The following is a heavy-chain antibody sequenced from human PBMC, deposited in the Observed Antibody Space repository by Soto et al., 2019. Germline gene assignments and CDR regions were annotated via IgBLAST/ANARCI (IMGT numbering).Heavy chain of an antibody. Sequence: QVQLQESGPGLVKPSETLSLTCTVSGESISTYYWNWIRQPPGKGLEWVGYIYYSGSTKYNPSLKSRVTISVDMSKNQFSLKLRSVTATDTALHFRFRRQLLFFDSYRMNVWGQGPTVTVSS. J-gene: IGHJ6*02. CDR1: GESISTYY. D-gene: IGHD3-9*01. CDR3: FRRQLLFFDSYRMNV. CDR2: IYYSGST. V-gene: IGHV4-59*08.